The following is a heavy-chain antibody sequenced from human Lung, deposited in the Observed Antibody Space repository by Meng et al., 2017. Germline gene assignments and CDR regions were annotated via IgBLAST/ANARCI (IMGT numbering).Heavy chain of an antibody. CDR2: INHSGST. CDR1: GWSFSDYG. Sequence: VRLEQGGAGLLKPSESVYLTCVVSGWSFSDYGWSWIRQPPGKGLEWIGEINHSGSTNYNPSLESRATISVDTSQNNLSLKLSSVTAADSAVYYCAGGPTTMAHDFDYWGQGTLVTVSS. V-gene: IGHV4-34*01. CDR3: AGGPTTMAHDFDY. J-gene: IGHJ4*02. D-gene: IGHD4-11*01.